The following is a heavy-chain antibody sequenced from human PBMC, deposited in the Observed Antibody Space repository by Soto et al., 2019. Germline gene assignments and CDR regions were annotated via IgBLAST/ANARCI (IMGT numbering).Heavy chain of an antibody. J-gene: IGHJ5*02. V-gene: IGHV1-69*06. CDR3: ARDRDSGSYAGWFDT. Sequence: QVQLVQSGAEVQKPGSSVKVSCKASGGTFSSYAISWVRQAPGQGLEWMGGIIPIFGTANYAQKFQGRVTITADKSTSTAYMELSSLRSEDTAVYYCARDRDSGSYAGWFDTWGQGTLVNVSS. D-gene: IGHD1-26*01. CDR1: GGTFSSYA. CDR2: IIPIFGTA.